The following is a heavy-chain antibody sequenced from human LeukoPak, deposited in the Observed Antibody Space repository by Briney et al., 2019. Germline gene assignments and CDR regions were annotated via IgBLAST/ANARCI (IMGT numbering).Heavy chain of an antibody. V-gene: IGHV1-18*01. CDR3: ARGEKSYAY. CDR1: GYIFRNYA. J-gene: IGHJ4*02. CDR2: INPFNADA. D-gene: IGHD2-2*01. Sequence: VASVKVSCKTSGYIFRNYAISWVRQAPGQGLEWVGWINPFNADAKYAQKFQGRVTMTTDTSTSTAYLELRGLRYDDTAVYYCARGEKSYAYWGQGTLVTVSS.